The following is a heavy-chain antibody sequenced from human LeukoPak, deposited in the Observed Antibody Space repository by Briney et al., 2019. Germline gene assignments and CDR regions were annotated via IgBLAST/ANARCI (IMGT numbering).Heavy chain of an antibody. CDR3: ARIEKDYDILTGYEYNWFDP. CDR1: GFTFSSYW. J-gene: IGHJ5*02. V-gene: IGHV3-7*01. Sequence: PGGSLRLSCAASGFTFSSYWMSWVRQAPGKGLEWVANIKQDGSEKYYVDSVKGRFTISRDNAKNSLYLQMNSLRAEDTAAYYCARIEKDYDILTGYEYNWFDPWGQGTLVTVSS. CDR2: IKQDGSEK. D-gene: IGHD3-9*01.